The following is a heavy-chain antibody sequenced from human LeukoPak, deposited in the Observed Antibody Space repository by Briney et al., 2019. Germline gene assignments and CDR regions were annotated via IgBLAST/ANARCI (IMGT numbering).Heavy chain of an antibody. J-gene: IGHJ6*04. D-gene: IGHD3-10*02. V-gene: IGHV3-48*04. CDR3: AELGITMIGGV. CDR1: GFPFSSYW. CDR2: ISSSGSTI. Sequence: GGSLRLSCAASGFPFSSYWMGWVRQAPGKGLEWVSYISSSGSTIYYADSVKGRFTISRDNAKNSLYLQMNSLGAEDTAVYYCAELGITMIGGVWGKGTTVTVSS.